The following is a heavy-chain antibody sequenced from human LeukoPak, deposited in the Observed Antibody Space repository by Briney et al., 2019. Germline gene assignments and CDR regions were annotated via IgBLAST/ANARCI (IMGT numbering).Heavy chain of an antibody. CDR1: GGSISSSSYY. D-gene: IGHD3-22*01. V-gene: IGHV4-39*07. CDR3: ASSGYYRGHYFDY. Sequence: SETLSLTCTVSGGSISSSSYYWGWIRQPPGKGLEWIGSIYYSGSTYYNPSLKSRVTISVDTSKNQFSLKLSSVTAADTAVYYCASSGYYRGHYFDYWGQGTLVTVSS. J-gene: IGHJ4*02. CDR2: IYYSGST.